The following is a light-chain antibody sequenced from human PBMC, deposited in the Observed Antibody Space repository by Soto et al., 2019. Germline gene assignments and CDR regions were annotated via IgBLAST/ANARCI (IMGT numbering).Light chain of an antibody. J-gene: IGKJ1*01. CDR1: QRVTITY. CDR2: GAS. Sequence: DTVLTQSPGTLSLSPGERATLSCRASQRVTITYLAWYQQKPGQAPRLLIYGASTRATGIPDRFSGGGSGTDFTLTSSRLEPEDFAVYYCQQYGSSPTWTFGQGTKVEIK. V-gene: IGKV3-20*01. CDR3: QQYGSSPTWT.